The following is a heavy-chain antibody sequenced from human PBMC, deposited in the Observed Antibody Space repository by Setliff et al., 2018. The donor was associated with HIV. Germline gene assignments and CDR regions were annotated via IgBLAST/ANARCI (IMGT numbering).Heavy chain of an antibody. V-gene: IGHV1-58*01. CDR3: VADPSVSMVRGLILGSTFDI. D-gene: IGHD3-10*01. CDR2: IVVGRGNT. CDR1: GFTFTDSA. Sequence: SVKVSCKASGFTFTDSAVQWVRQTRGQRLEWIGWIVVGRGNTNYAQQFQGRVTITRDMSPSTAYMELSSLRSEDTAVYYCVADPSVSMVRGLILGSTFDIWGQGTMVTVSS. J-gene: IGHJ3*02.